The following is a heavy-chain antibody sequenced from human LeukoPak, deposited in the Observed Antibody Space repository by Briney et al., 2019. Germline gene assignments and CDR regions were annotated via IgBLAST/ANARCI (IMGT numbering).Heavy chain of an antibody. D-gene: IGHD1-14*01. J-gene: IGHJ4*02. CDR2: IYYSGRT. V-gene: IGHV4-39*01. CDR3: ARCPVVSPFDY. Sequence: KPSETLSLTCTVSGGSISSSSYYWGWIRQPPGEGLEWIGSIYYSGRTYYNPSLKSRVTISVDTSKNQFSLKLSSVTAADTAVYYCARCPVVSPFDYWGQGTLVTVSS. CDR1: GGSISSSSYY.